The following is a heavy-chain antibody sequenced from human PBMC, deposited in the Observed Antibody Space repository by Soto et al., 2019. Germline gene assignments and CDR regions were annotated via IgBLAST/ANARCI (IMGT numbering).Heavy chain of an antibody. Sequence: ASVKVSCKASGYTFTSYAMHWVRQAPGQRLEWMGWINAGNGNTKYSQKFQGRVTITRDTSASTAYMELSSLRSEGTAVYYCARLKLPIVVVPAAISWFDPWGQGTLVTVSS. J-gene: IGHJ5*02. CDR3: ARLKLPIVVVPAAISWFDP. D-gene: IGHD2-2*01. CDR1: GYTFTSYA. CDR2: INAGNGNT. V-gene: IGHV1-3*01.